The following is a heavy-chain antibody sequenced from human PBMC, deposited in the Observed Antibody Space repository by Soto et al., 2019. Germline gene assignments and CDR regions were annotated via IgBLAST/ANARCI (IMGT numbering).Heavy chain of an antibody. V-gene: IGHV5-10-1*01. D-gene: IGHD4-17*01. CDR2: IDPSDSYT. CDR1: GYSFTSYW. J-gene: IGHJ3*02. CDR3: ARPINGDPDAFDI. Sequence: EVQLVQSGAEVKKPGESLRISCKGSGYSFTSYWISWVRQMPGKGLEWMGRIDPSDSYTNYSPSFQGHVTISADKSISTAYLQWSTLKASDSAMYYCARPINGDPDAFDIWGQGTMVTVSS.